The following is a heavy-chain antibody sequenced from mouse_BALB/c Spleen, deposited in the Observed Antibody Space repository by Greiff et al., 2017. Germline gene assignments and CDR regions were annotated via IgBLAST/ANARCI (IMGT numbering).Heavy chain of an antibody. CDR2: IRNKANGYTT. D-gene: IGHD2-4*01. J-gene: IGHJ2*01. CDR3: ARDWDDSHFDY. CDR1: GFTFTDYY. V-gene: IGHV7-3*02. Sequence: EVMLVESGGGLVQPGGSLRLSCATSGFTFTDYYMSWVRQPPGKALEWLGFIRNKANGYTTEYSASVKGRFTISRDNSQSILYLQMNTLRAEDSATYYCARDWDDSHFDYWGQGTTLTVSS.